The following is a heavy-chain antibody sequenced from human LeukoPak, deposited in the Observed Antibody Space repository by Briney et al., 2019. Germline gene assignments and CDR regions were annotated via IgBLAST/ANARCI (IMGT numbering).Heavy chain of an antibody. CDR1: GFTFSSYA. V-gene: IGHV3-23*01. D-gene: IGHD2-2*01. Sequence: GGSLRLSCAAPGFTFSSYAMSRVRQAPGKGLEWVSDISGSGGSTYYADSLKGRFTLSRDNSTTTLYLQMDSLRGEDTAVYYCAKDAPVNIVVVPAANSWGQGTLVTVSS. CDR2: ISGSGGST. CDR3: AKDAPVNIVVVPAANS. J-gene: IGHJ4*02.